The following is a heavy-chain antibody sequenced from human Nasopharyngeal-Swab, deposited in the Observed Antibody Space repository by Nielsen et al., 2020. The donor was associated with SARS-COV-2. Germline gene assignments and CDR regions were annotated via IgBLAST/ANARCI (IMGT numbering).Heavy chain of an antibody. CDR2: IDWDDDK. Sequence: SGPTLVKPTQTLTLTCTFSGFSLSTSGMCVSWIRQPPGKALAWLALIDWDDDKYYSTSLKTRLTISKDTYKNQVVLTMTDMDPVDTATYYCARTPPTIAAHAFDIWGQGTMVTVSA. CDR3: ARTPPTIAAHAFDI. CDR1: GFSLSTSGMC. V-gene: IGHV2-70*01. J-gene: IGHJ3*02. D-gene: IGHD6-13*01.